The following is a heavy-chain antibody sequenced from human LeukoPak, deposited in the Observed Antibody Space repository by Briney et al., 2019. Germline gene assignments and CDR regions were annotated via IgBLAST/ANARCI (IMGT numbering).Heavy chain of an antibody. CDR2: ISYDGSNK. V-gene: IGHV3-30*03. J-gene: IGHJ4*02. CDR3: ARESQLLLWFGESPGAFDY. D-gene: IGHD3-10*01. CDR1: GFTFSSYG. Sequence: GGSLRLSCAASGFTFSSYGMHWVRQAPGKGLEWVAVISYDGSNKYYADSVKGRFTISRDNSKNTLYLQMNSLRSEDTAVYYCARESQLLLWFGESPGAFDYGGRGPLAPVPS.